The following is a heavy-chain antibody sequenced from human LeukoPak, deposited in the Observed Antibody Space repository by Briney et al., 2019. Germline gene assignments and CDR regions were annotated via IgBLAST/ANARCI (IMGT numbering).Heavy chain of an antibody. D-gene: IGHD6-13*01. CDR1: GGSISSSSYY. CDR2: IYYSGST. V-gene: IGHV4-39*02. Sequence: PSETLSLTCTVSGGSISSSSYYWGWIRQPPGKGLEWIGSIYYSGSTYYNPSLKSRVTISVDTSKNQFSLKLSSVTAADTAVYYCATDSWYRDYWGQGTLVTVSS. CDR3: ATDSWYRDY. J-gene: IGHJ4*02.